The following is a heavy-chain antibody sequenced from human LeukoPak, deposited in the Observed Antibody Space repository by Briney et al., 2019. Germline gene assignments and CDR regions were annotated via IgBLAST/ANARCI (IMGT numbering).Heavy chain of an antibody. CDR2: IYYRGST. J-gene: IGHJ4*02. CDR1: GGSISSYY. Sequence: PSETLSLTCTVSGGSISSYYWSWVRQPPGEGLEWIGYIYYRGSTNYNPSLKSRVTISVDTSNNQFSLKLSSVTTADTAVYYCAGGHSGYSYGLDYWGQGTLVTVSS. D-gene: IGHD5-18*01. V-gene: IGHV4-59*13. CDR3: AGGHSGYSYGLDY.